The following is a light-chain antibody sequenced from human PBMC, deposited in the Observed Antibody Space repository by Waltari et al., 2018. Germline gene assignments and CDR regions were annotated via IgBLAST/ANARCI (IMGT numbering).Light chain of an antibody. CDR1: QSLLHRNGNNY. V-gene: IGKV2-28*01. Sequence: DIVMTQSPFSLPVTPGEPASISCRSSQSLLHRNGNNYLDCYLQKPGQSPQPLFYLGSNRASGVPDRFSASGSGTHFTLKISRVEAEDVGVYYCMQSLLALWTFGQGTKVEIK. J-gene: IGKJ1*01. CDR2: LGS. CDR3: MQSLLALWT.